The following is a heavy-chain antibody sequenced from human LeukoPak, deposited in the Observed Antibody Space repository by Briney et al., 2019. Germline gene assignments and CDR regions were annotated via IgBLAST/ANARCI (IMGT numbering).Heavy chain of an antibody. D-gene: IGHD3-10*01. Sequence: PGGSLRLPCAASGFTFNTYWTQWVRQAAGTGLVWVSRIKTYGSNSKYADCVTGRFTIPRHNAKNTLYLQMKSVRAEDTAVYHCVRVGGRSSIGGDCWGQGTLVTVSS. CDR1: GFTFNTYW. CDR3: VRVGGRSSIGGDC. V-gene: IGHV3-74*03. CDR2: IKTYGSNS. J-gene: IGHJ4*02.